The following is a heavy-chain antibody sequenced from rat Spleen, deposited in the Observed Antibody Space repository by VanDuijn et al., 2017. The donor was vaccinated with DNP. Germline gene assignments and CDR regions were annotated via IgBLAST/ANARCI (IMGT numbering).Heavy chain of an antibody. CDR3: TTRTTGIFDY. D-gene: IGHD1-7*01. Sequence: EVQLVQSGGGLVQPGGTLKLSCAASGFTFSDYNMAWVRQAPKKGLEWVASISASGGSTSYRDSVKGRFTISRDNAKSTLYLQMDSLRSEDTATYYCTTRTTGIFDYWGQGVMVSVSS. V-gene: IGHV5-7*01. J-gene: IGHJ2*01. CDR1: GFTFSDYN. CDR2: ISASGGST.